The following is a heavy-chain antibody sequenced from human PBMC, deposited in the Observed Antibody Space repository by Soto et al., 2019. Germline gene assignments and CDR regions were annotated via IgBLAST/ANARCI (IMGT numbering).Heavy chain of an antibody. D-gene: IGHD2-15*01. CDR1: GFTFSSNA. CDR2: ISSNGGST. V-gene: IGHV3-64*01. Sequence: EVQLVESGGGLVQPGGSLRLSCAASGFTFSSNAMHWVRQAPGKGLEYVSAISSNGGSTYYANSVKGRFTISRDNSKNTLYLQMGSLRAEDMAVYYCARGEGDSCSGGSCYSGARFDYWGQGTLVTVSS. J-gene: IGHJ4*02. CDR3: ARGEGDSCSGGSCYSGARFDY.